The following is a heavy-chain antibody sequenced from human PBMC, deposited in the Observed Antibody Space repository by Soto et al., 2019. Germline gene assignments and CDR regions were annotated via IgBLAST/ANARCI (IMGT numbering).Heavy chain of an antibody. CDR3: ARHNLGLDY. J-gene: IGHJ4*02. V-gene: IGHV4-59*08. CDR2: IYYTGST. CDR1: GGSINNYY. Sequence: SETLSLTCSVSGGSINNYYWSWIRQPPGQGLEYIGYIYYTGSTNYNPSLKSRVTISLDTSKNQFSLNLSSVTAADTAVYYCARHNLGLDYWGQGALVTVSS. D-gene: IGHD7-27*01.